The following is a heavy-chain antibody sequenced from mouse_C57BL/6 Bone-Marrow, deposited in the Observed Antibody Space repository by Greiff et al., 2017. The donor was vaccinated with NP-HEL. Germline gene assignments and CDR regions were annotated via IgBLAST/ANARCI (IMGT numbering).Heavy chain of an antibody. CDR3: ASPLYGTSYYFDY. CDR1: GYTFTSYW. V-gene: IGHV1-55*01. CDR2: IYPGSGST. D-gene: IGHD1-1*01. Sequence: QVQLQQPGAELVKPGASVKMSCKASGYTFTSYWITWVKQRPGQGLEWIGDIYPGSGSTNYTEKFKSKATLTVDTSSSTAYMQLSSLTSEDSAVYYCASPLYGTSYYFDYWGQGTTLAVSS. J-gene: IGHJ2*01.